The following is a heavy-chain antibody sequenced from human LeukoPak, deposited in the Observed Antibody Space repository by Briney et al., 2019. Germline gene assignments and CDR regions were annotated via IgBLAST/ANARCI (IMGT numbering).Heavy chain of an antibody. Sequence: GGSLRLSCAASGFTFSSYAMSWVRQAPGKGLEWVPAISGSGGSTYYADSVKGRFTISRDNSKNTLYLQMNSLRAEDTAVYYCASADYYDSSGYWMGFDYWGQGTLVTVSS. CDR2: ISGSGGST. V-gene: IGHV3-23*01. CDR1: GFTFSSYA. J-gene: IGHJ4*02. CDR3: ASADYYDSSGYWMGFDY. D-gene: IGHD3-22*01.